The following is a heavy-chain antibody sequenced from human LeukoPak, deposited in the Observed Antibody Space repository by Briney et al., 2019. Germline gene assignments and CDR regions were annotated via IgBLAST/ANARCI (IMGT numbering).Heavy chain of an antibody. Sequence: SVKVSCKASGGTFSSYAISWVRQAPGQGLEWMGGIIPIFGTANYAQKFQGRVTITADESTSTAYMELSSLRSEDTAVYYCARNVDTAMVYEDPIFDYWGQGTLVTVSS. J-gene: IGHJ4*02. V-gene: IGHV1-69*01. CDR2: IIPIFGTA. CDR1: GGTFSSYA. D-gene: IGHD5-18*01. CDR3: ARNVDTAMVYEDPIFDY.